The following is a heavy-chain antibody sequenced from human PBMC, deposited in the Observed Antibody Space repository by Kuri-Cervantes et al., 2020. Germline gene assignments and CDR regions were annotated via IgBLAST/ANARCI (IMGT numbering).Heavy chain of an antibody. CDR3: GLAAAEVKDAFDI. J-gene: IGHJ3*02. CDR2: IYYSGST. Sequence: ESLKISCTVSGGSISSYYWSWIRQPPGKGLEWIGYIYYSGSTYYNPSLKSRVTISVDTSKNQFSLKLSSVTAADTAVYYCGLAAAEVKDAFDIWGQGTMVTVSS. V-gene: IGHV4-59*08. CDR1: GGSISSYY. D-gene: IGHD6-13*01.